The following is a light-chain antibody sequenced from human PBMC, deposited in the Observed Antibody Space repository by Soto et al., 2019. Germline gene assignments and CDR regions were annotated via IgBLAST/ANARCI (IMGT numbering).Light chain of an antibody. CDR3: SSYTSSSTYV. V-gene: IGLV2-14*01. J-gene: IGLJ1*01. CDR1: SSDVGAYNY. CDR2: EVS. Sequence: QSALTQPASVSGSPGQSITISCTGTSSDVGAYNYVSWYQQHPGKAPKLMIYEVSDRPSGVSIRFSGSKSGNTASLTISGLQAEDEADYYCSSYTSSSTYVFGTGTSSPS.